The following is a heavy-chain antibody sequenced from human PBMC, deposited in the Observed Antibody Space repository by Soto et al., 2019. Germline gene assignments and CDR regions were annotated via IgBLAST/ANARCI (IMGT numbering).Heavy chain of an antibody. CDR2: IFHDGTA. CDR3: ARLVYATRLNYMYFDF. Sequence: SETLSLTCAVSGVSISSGNWWTWVRQSPQRGLEYIGEIFHDGTANYYPSFERRVAISVDTSKNQFSLKLTSVTAADTAIYFCARLVYATRLNYMYFDFWGQGXLVTVSS. V-gene: IGHV4-4*02. D-gene: IGHD2-2*01. CDR1: GVSISSGNW. J-gene: IGHJ4*02.